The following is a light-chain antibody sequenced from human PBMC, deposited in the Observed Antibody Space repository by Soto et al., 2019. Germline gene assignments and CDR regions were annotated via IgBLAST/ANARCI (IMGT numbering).Light chain of an antibody. V-gene: IGKV1-39*01. CDR2: STS. CDR1: QSISYY. CDR3: QQSYSTPWT. Sequence: DIQMNQSPSSPSASVGDRVTITFRASQSISYYLNWYQQKQGRAPRLLIYSTSTLQSGVPSKFSGSASGTDFTPTISSLQPEDFATYYCQQSYSTPWTFGQGTKVHI. J-gene: IGKJ1*01.